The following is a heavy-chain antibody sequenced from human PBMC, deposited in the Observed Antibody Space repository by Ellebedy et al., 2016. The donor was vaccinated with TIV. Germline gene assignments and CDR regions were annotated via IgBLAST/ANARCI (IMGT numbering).Heavy chain of an antibody. Sequence: SETLSLXXTVSGGSISSGGYYWSWIRQHPGKGLEWIGYIYYSGSTYYNPSLKSRVTISVDTSKNQFSLKLSSVTAADTAVYYCASHRVGDGFLGYWGQGTLVTVSS. CDR2: IYYSGST. V-gene: IGHV4-31*03. CDR1: GGSISSGGYY. CDR3: ASHRVGDGFLGY. D-gene: IGHD2-15*01. J-gene: IGHJ4*02.